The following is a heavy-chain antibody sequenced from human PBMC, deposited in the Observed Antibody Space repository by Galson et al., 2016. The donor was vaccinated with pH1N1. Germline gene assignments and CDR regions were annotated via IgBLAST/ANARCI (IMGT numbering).Heavy chain of an antibody. J-gene: IGHJ4*02. D-gene: IGHD3-10*01. CDR2: YVPEDGET. Sequence: SVKVSCKVSGYTLSELSMHWVRQVSGKGLEWMGGYVPEDGETIYAQKFQGRVTMTEDTSTDTAYMELNSLRPDDTAVYYCACHRGYHYRSSLHYWGPGTLVTVSS. CDR1: GYTLSELS. CDR3: ACHRGYHYRSSLHY. V-gene: IGHV1-24*01.